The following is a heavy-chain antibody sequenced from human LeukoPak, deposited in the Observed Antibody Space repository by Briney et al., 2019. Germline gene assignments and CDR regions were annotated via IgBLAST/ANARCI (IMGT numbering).Heavy chain of an antibody. CDR2: IYHNGST. CDR1: GDSISSSHW. V-gene: IGHV4-4*02. J-gene: IGHJ5*02. CDR3: ARVEWELPSGFDP. Sequence: SETLSLTCAVSGDSISSSHWWNWVRQPPGKGLEWIGEIYHNGSTNYGPSLKSRVIISVDKSKNQFSLKLSSVTAADTAVYYCARVEWELPSGFDPWGQGTLVTVSS. D-gene: IGHD1-26*01.